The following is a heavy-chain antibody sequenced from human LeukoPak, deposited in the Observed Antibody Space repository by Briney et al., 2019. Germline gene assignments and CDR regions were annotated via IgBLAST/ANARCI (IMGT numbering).Heavy chain of an antibody. Sequence: SETLSLTCTVSGGSISSSSYYWGWIRQPPGKGLEWFGSIYYSGSTYYKPCLKSRLTISVDTSKNQFSLKLNSVTAADTAVYYCAGRSAFVFGAVYYYYFDYWVQAAMVTVSS. CDR1: GGSISSSSYY. CDR2: IYYSGST. J-gene: IGHJ4*02. CDR3: AGRSAFVFGAVYYYYFDY. V-gene: IGHV4-39*01. D-gene: IGHD2/OR15-2a*01.